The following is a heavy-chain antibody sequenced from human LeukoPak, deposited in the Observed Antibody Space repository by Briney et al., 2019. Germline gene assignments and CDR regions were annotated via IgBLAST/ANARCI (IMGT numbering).Heavy chain of an antibody. CDR3: ASSIAVAGTAAFDI. V-gene: IGHV6-1*01. D-gene: IGHD6-19*01. J-gene: IGHJ3*02. CDR2: TYYRSKWYN. Sequence: SQTLSLTCAISGDSVSSNSAAWNWIRQSPSRGLEWLRRTYYRSKWYNDYAVSVKSRITINPDTSKNQFSLQLNSVTPEDTAVYYCASSIAVAGTAAFDIWGQGTMVTVSS. CDR1: GDSVSSNSAA.